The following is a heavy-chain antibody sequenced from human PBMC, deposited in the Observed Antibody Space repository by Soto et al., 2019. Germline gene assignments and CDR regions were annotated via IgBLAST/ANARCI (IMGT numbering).Heavy chain of an antibody. D-gene: IGHD2-15*01. V-gene: IGHV3-48*02. CDR1: GFTFSSYS. Sequence: GGSLRLSCAASGFTFSSYSMNWVRQAPGKGLEWVSYISSSSSTIYYADSVKGRFTISRDNAMNSLYLQMNSLRDEDTAVYYCARADIVVVVAATTTHYYYGMDVWGQGTTVTVSS. J-gene: IGHJ6*02. CDR3: ARADIVVVVAATTTHYYYGMDV. CDR2: ISSSSSTI.